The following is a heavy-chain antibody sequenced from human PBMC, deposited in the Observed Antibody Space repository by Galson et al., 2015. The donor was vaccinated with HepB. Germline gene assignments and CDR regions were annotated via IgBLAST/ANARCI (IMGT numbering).Heavy chain of an antibody. Sequence: SLRLSCAASGFTFRSYAMHWVRQAPGKGLEYVSAISRNGGSKYYADSVKGRFTISRDNSKNTLYLQMSSLRAEDTAVYYCEKGPGSAPLRNWFDPWGQGTLVTVSS. CDR3: EKGPGSAPLRNWFDP. CDR1: GFTFRSYA. D-gene: IGHD3-16*01. CDR2: ISRNGGSK. V-gene: IGHV3-64D*06. J-gene: IGHJ5*02.